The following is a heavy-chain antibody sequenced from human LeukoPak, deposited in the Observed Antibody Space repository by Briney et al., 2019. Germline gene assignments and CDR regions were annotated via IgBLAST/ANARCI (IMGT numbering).Heavy chain of an antibody. D-gene: IGHD3-10*01. J-gene: IGHJ6*02. CDR3: TTYYYGSRYYYYGMDV. CDR2: IKIKTDGGTT. CDR1: WFPLNRYA. Sequence: GSLRLPFAASWFPLNRYAMGLVRPAPGKGPEWGGRIKIKTDGGTTDYAATVKGKYNIPRDDSKNTMYLQMKSLTPEDPAVYYCTTYYYGSRYYYYGMDVWGQGTTVTVSS. V-gene: IGHV3-15*01.